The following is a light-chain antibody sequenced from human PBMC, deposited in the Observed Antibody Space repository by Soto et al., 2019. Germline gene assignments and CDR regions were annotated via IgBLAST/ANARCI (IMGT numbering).Light chain of an antibody. CDR1: QSISSY. CDR2: AAS. V-gene: IGKV1-39*01. CDR3: QQSYTYPST. J-gene: IGKJ2*01. Sequence: DIQMTQSPSSLSASVGDRVTITCRASQSISSYLNWYQQKPWKAPKLLIYAASSLQSGVPSRFSGSGSGTDFTLTISSLQPEDFATYYCQQSYTYPSTFGQGTKLEIK.